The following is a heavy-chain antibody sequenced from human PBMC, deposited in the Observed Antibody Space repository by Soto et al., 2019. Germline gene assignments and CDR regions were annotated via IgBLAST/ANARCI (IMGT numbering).Heavy chain of an antibody. V-gene: IGHV3-30*04. CDR1: GFTFSTFA. CDR2: ISYDGSNK. Sequence: QVQLVESGGGVVQPGRSLRLSCVASGFTFSTFAMHWVRQAPGKGLEWVAVISYDGSNKYYADSVKGRFTISRDNSKNTLYLQMNSLRAEDTAVYYCAKLQIAAAGADYWGQGTLVTVSS. J-gene: IGHJ4*02. D-gene: IGHD6-13*01. CDR3: AKLQIAAAGADY.